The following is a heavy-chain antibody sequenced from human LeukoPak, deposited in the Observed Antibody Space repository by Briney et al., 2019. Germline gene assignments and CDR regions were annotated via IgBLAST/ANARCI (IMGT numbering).Heavy chain of an antibody. Sequence: SETLSLTCAVYGGSFSGYYWSWIRQPPGKGLEWIGEINHSGSTKYNPSLKSRITISVDTSKNQFSLKLSSVTAADTAVYHCARMGSGSYSNYWGQGTLVTVSS. CDR1: GGSFSGYY. D-gene: IGHD1-26*01. V-gene: IGHV4-34*01. J-gene: IGHJ4*02. CDR3: ARMGSGSYSNY. CDR2: INHSGST.